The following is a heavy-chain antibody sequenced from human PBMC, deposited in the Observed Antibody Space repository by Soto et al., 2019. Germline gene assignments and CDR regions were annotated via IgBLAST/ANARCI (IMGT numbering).Heavy chain of an antibody. V-gene: IGHV4-30-4*01. D-gene: IGHD6-13*01. CDR2: IYYSGST. Sequence: TLSLTCTVSGGSISRGDYYWSWIRQPPGKGLEWIGYIYYSGSTYYKPSLKSRVTISLDTSKTQFSLKLSSVTAADTAVYYCARGSPIAAAAPPYYYYGMDVWGQGTTVPVSS. J-gene: IGHJ6*02. CDR3: ARGSPIAAAAPPYYYYGMDV. CDR1: GGSISRGDYY.